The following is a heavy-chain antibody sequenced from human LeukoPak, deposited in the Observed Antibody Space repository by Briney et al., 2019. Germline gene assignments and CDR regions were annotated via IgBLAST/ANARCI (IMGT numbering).Heavy chain of an antibody. CDR3: ARVAYYYDSSGGF. CDR2: INPNSGGT. CDR1: GYTFTGYY. D-gene: IGHD3-22*01. J-gene: IGHJ4*02. V-gene: IGHV1-2*06. Sequence: ASVKVSCKASGYTFTGYYMHWVRQAPGQGLEWMGRINPNSGGTNYAQKFQGVVTMTRDTSISTAYMELSRLRSDDTAVYYCARVAYYYDSSGGFWGQGTLVTVSS.